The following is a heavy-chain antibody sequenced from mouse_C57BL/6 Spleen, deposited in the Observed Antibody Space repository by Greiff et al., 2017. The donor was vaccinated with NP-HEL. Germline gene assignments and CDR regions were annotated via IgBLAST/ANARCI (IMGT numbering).Heavy chain of an antibody. CDR2: IRSNSNNYAT. CDR3: VRDDGSSRFAY. V-gene: IGHV10-1*01. CDR1: GFSFNTYA. D-gene: IGHD1-1*01. Sequence: GGGLVQPKGSLKLSCAASGFSFNTYAMNWVRQAPGKGLEWVARIRSNSNNYATYYADSVKDRFTISRDDSESLLYLQMNNLKTEDTAMYYCVRDDGSSRFAYWGQGTLVTVSA. J-gene: IGHJ3*01.